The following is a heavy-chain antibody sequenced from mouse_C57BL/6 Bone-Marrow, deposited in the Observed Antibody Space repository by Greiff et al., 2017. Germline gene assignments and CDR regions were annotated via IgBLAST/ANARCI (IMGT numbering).Heavy chain of an antibody. CDR2: INPNYGTT. V-gene: IGHV1-39*01. J-gene: IGHJ4*01. Sequence: EVQLQQSGPELVKPGASVKISCKASGYSFTDYNMNWVKQSNGKSLEWIGVINPNYGTTSYNQKFKGKATLTVDQSSSTAYLQLNSLTSEDSAVYYCARWGDSSGSYAMDYWGQGTSVTVSS. CDR1: GYSFTDYN. CDR3: ARWGDSSGSYAMDY. D-gene: IGHD3-2*02.